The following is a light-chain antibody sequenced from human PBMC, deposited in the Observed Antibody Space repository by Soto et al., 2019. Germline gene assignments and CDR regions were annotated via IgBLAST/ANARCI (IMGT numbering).Light chain of an antibody. CDR1: QTISSW. V-gene: IGKV1-5*03. J-gene: IGKJ1*01. CDR2: KAS. CDR3: QHYNSYSEA. Sequence: DIQMTQPPSTLSASVGDRVTSTCXASQTISSWLAWYQQKPGKAPKLLIYKASTLKSGVPSRFSGSGSGTEFTLTISSLQPDDFATYYCQHYNSYSEAFGQGTKVDIK.